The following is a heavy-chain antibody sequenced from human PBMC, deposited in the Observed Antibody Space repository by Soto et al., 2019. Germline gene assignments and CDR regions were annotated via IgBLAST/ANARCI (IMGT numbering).Heavy chain of an antibody. CDR2: IIPIFGTA. D-gene: IGHD3-3*01. CDR1: GGTFSSYA. CDR3: ARSAIGFLEWLNVPFDY. J-gene: IGHJ4*02. Sequence: QVQLVQSGAEVKKPGSSVKVSCKASGGTFSSYAISWVRQAPGQGLEWMGGIIPIFGTANYAQKFQGRVTITADKSTSTDYMELSSLRSEDTAVYYCARSAIGFLEWLNVPFDYWGQGTLVTVSS. V-gene: IGHV1-69*06.